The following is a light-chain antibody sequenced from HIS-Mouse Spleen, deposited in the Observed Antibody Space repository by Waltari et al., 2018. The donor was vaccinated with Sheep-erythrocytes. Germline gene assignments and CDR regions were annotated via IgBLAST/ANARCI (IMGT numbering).Light chain of an antibody. V-gene: IGLV3-21*03. CDR1: NIGSKS. J-gene: IGLJ1*01. CDR3: QVWDSSSDHYV. Sequence: SYVLTQPPSGSVAPGKTARITCGGNNIGSKSVHGYQQKPGQAPVLVVYDDSDRPPGIPERFAGSNSGNTATLTISRVEAGDEADYYCQVWDSSSDHYVFGTGTKVTVL. CDR2: DDS.